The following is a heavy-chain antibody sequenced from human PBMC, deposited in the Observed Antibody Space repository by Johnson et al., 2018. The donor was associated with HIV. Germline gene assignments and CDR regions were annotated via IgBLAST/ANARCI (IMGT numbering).Heavy chain of an antibody. CDR2: IRYDGSNK. D-gene: IGHD3-16*01. J-gene: IGHJ3*02. CDR3: AKCIWGRSLIDAFDI. CDR1: GLTFSNYG. V-gene: IGHV3-30*02. Sequence: QVRLVESGGGVVQPGGSLRLSCAASGLTFSNYGFHWVRQAPGKGLDWVAFIRYDGSNKYYADPVTGRFTISRDNSKNTLHLQMNSLRVKDTAVYYCAKCIWGRSLIDAFDIWGQGTMVTVSS.